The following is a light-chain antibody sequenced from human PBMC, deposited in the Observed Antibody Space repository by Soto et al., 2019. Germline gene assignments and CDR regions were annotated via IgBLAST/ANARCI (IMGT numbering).Light chain of an antibody. CDR3: QHSNSYSEA. J-gene: IGKJ1*01. V-gene: IGKV3-15*01. CDR1: QSVNRN. Sequence: MKVTNAPLSLSPGERAPLSCRASQSVNRNSAWYQQKPGQAPRLLTYGASPRAAGILARFSGSASGTEFTLTISSLQPDDCATDCCQHSNSYSEAFAQRTK. CDR2: GAS.